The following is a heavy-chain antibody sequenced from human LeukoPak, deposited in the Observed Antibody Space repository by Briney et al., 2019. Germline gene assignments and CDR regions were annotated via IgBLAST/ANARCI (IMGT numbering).Heavy chain of an antibody. CDR2: IYYSGST. V-gene: IGHV4-39*01. CDR1: GGSISSSSYY. J-gene: IGHJ6*03. Sequence: PSETLSLTCTVSGGSISSSSYYWGWIRQPPGKGLQWIGRIYYSGSTYYNPSLKSRVTISVDTSKNQFSLKLSSVTAADTSVYYCARTTEGYCRGRSCYSYYYYMDVWGKGTTVTVSS. CDR3: ARTTEGYCRGRSCYSYYYYMDV. D-gene: IGHD2-15*01.